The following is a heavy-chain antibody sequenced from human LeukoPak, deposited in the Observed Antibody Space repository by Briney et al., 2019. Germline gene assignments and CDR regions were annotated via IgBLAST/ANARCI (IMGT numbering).Heavy chain of an antibody. CDR2: ISSSSSTI. J-gene: IGHJ6*02. D-gene: IGHD6-13*01. CDR1: GFTFSSYS. Sequence: PGGSLRLSCAASGFTFSSYSMNWVRQAPGKGLEWVSYISSSSSTIYYADSVKGRFTISRDNAKNSLYLQMNSLRAEDTAVYYCAREGSDSSSWYVYYYYYGMDVWGQGTTVTVSS. V-gene: IGHV3-48*04. CDR3: AREGSDSSSWYVYYYYYGMDV.